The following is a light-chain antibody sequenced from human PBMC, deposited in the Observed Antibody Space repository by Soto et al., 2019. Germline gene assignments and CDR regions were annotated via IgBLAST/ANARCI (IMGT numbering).Light chain of an antibody. J-gene: IGLJ1*01. Sequence: QSVLTQPPSVSGSPGQSVTISCTGTSTDFVSYNRVSWYQQPPGTAPKLIIYEASNRPSGVPDRFSGSKSGNTASLTISGLQAADEADYYCSLYTSENPYAFGTGTRSPS. CDR2: EAS. V-gene: IGLV2-18*01. CDR1: STDFVSYNR. CDR3: SLYTSENPYA.